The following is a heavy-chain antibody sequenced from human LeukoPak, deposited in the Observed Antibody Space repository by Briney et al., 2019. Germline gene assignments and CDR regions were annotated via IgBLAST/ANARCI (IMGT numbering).Heavy chain of an antibody. D-gene: IGHD6-13*01. CDR3: ASSRAAAGFDY. V-gene: IGHV3-21*01. J-gene: IGHJ4*02. CDR1: GFTFSSYN. Sequence: GSLRLSCAASGFTFSSYNMNWVRQAPGKGLEWVSSISSSSSYIYYADSVKGRFTISRDNAKNSLYLQMNSLRAEDTAVYYCASSRAAAGFDYWGQGTLVTVSS. CDR2: ISSSSSYI.